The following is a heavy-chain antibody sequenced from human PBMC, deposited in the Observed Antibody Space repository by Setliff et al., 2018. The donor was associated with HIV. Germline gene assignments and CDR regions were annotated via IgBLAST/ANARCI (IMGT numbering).Heavy chain of an antibody. CDR3: ARGGDYDSSGYDVT. V-gene: IGHV1-69*02. D-gene: IGHD3-22*01. CDR1: GGPFTSSS. J-gene: IGHJ4*02. CDR2: IIPIIGVP. Sequence: GASVKVSCKASGGPFTSSSIGWVRQAPGQGLEWMGRIIPIIGVPRYAQKFQGRVTITADKSTSTSYMHLSSLRAEDTAVYFCARGGDYDSSGYDVTWGQGSLVNVSS.